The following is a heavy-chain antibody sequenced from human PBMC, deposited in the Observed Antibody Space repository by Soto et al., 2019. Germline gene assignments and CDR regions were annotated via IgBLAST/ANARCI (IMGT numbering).Heavy chain of an antibody. Sequence: GGSLRLSCEASGFTFSTYAMNWVRQAPGKGLEWVSTITGGVGNIYYADSVKGRFTISRDNSKNTLYLQMNSLRAEDTAVYYRAKVDTRFFTSGGQGPLVTVSS. CDR3: AKVDTRFFTS. CDR2: ITGGVGNI. D-gene: IGHD2-2*02. V-gene: IGHV3-23*01. J-gene: IGHJ4*02. CDR1: GFTFSTYA.